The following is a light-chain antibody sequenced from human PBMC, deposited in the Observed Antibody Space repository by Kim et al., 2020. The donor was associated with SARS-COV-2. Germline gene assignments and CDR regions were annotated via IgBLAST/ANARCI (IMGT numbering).Light chain of an antibody. CDR1: SSDVGGYNY. CDR3: SSYTTSNTLI. V-gene: IGLV2-14*04. CDR2: DVS. J-gene: IGLJ1*01. Sequence: GQSITISCTGTSSDVGGYNYVSWYQQHTGKAPKLMIYDVSKRPSGVSNRFSGSKSGNTASLTISGLQAEDEADYSCSSYTTSNTLIFGTGTKVTVL.